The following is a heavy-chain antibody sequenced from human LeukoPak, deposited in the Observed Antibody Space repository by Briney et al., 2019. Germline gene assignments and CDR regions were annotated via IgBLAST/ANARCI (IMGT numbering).Heavy chain of an antibody. V-gene: IGHV3-30*02. CDR3: AKRDNGGDSGIDY. CDR1: GFSFNTYG. D-gene: IGHD4-23*01. Sequence: GGSLRLSCVTSGFSFNTYGMHWVRQAPGKGPEWVAFIRNDGSKKFYADALKGRFTISRDNSKNTLYLQVNSLRLDDTAVYYCAKRDNGGDSGIDYWGQGTLVTVSS. J-gene: IGHJ4*02. CDR2: IRNDGSKK.